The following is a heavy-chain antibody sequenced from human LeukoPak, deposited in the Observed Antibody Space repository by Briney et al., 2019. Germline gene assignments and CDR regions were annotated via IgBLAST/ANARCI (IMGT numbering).Heavy chain of an antibody. CDR2: IYSGGST. J-gene: IGHJ4*02. CDR3: ARSRNSGSYYLDFDY. CDR1: GFTVSSKY. D-gene: IGHD3-10*01. V-gene: IGHV3-53*01. Sequence: PGGSLRLSCAASGFTVSSKYMSWVRQAPGKGLEWVSVIYSGGSTYYADSVKGRFTISRDNSKNTLYLQMNSLRAEDTAVYYCARSRNSGSYYLDFDYWGQGTLVTVSS.